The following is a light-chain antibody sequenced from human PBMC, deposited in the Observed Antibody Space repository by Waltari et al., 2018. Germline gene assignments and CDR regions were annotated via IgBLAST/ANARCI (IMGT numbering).Light chain of an antibody. J-gene: IGLJ1*01. CDR1: GSDIGSYNR. Sequence: QSALTQPPSVSGSPGQSVTISCSGTGSDIGSYNRVPWYQQAPGTAPSLMIYEVNSRPAGVPDRFSWSKSCNTASLTISGLQAEDEADYYCSSYTTSTTQVFGTGTKVTVL. V-gene: IGLV2-18*02. CDR3: SSYTTSTTQV. CDR2: EVN.